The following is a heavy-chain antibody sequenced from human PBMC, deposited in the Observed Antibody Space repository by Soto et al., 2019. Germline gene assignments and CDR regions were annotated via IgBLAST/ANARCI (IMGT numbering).Heavy chain of an antibody. D-gene: IGHD4-17*01. CDR1: GYTFTSYG. CDR2: ISAYNGNT. V-gene: IGHV1-18*01. J-gene: IGHJ2*01. Sequence: ASVKVSCKASGYTFTSYGISWVRQAPGQGLEWMGWISAYNGNTNYAQKLQGRVTMTTDTSTSTAYMELRSLRSDDTAVYYCARDQYQEYGDHRDLHSFPTRRSSDL. CDR3: ARDQYQEYGDHRDLHSFPTRRSSDL.